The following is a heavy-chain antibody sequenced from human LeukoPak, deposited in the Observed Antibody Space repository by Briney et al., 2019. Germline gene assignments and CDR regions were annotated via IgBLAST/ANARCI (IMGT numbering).Heavy chain of an antibody. CDR2: IYTSGST. J-gene: IGHJ6*03. CDR1: GGSISSGSYY. V-gene: IGHV4-61*02. D-gene: IGHD3-10*01. CDR3: ARVLGGPRGYYYYMDV. Sequence: PSETLSLTCTVSGGSISSGSYYWSWIRQPAGKGLEWIGRIYTSGSTNYNPSLKSRVTISVDTSKNQFSLKLSSVTAADTAVYYCARVLGGPRGYYYYMDVWVKGTTVTISS.